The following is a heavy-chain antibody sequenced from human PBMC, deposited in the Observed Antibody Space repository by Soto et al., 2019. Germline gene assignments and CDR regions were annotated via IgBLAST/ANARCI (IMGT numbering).Heavy chain of an antibody. CDR2: ISYDGSNK. Sequence: PGGSLRLSCAASGFTFSSYAMHWVRQAPGKGLEWVAVISYDGSNKYYADSVKGRFTISRDNSKNTLYLQMNSLRAEDTAVYYCARDRDYDFTFDPWGQGTLVTVSS. D-gene: IGHD3-3*01. V-gene: IGHV3-30-3*01. CDR3: ARDRDYDFTFDP. J-gene: IGHJ5*02. CDR1: GFTFSSYA.